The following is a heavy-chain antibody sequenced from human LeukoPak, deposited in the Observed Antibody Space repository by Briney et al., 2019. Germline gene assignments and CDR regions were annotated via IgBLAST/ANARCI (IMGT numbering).Heavy chain of an antibody. CDR2: IYTSGST. CDR3: ARERIYSNEAFDP. CDR1: GGSISSGSYY. D-gene: IGHD4-11*01. J-gene: IGHJ5*02. Sequence: PSETLSLTCTVSGGSISSGSYYWSWIRQPAGKGLEWIGRIYTSGSTNYNPSLKSRVTISVDTSKNQFSLKLSSVTAAGTAVYYCARERIYSNEAFDPWGQGTLVTVSS. V-gene: IGHV4-61*02.